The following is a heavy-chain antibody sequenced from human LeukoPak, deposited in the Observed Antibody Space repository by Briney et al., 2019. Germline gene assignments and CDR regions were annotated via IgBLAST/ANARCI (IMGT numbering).Heavy chain of an antibody. J-gene: IGHJ4*02. CDR2: ISSSSSYI. D-gene: IGHD1-26*01. CDR1: RFTFSTYS. CDR3: ARYTSNVVGKRHYFDY. Sequence: GGSLRLSCAASRFTFSTYSMNWVRQAPGKGLEWVSSISSSSSYIYYADSVKGRFTISRDNAKNSLYLQMNSLRAEDTAVYYCARYTSNVVGKRHYFDYWGQGTLVTVSS. V-gene: IGHV3-21*01.